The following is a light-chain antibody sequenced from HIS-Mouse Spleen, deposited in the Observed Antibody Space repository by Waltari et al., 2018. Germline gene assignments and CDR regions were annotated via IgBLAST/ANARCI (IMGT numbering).Light chain of an antibody. CDR2: WAS. Sequence: DIVMTQAPASLAVSLRERDTLNCTSSQSVLYSSNNKNYLAWYQQKPGQLPKLLIYWASTRESGVPGRFSGSGSGTDFTLTISSLQAEDVAVYYCQQYYSTPPTFGQGTKVEIK. V-gene: IGKV4-1*01. CDR3: QQYYSTPPT. J-gene: IGKJ1*01. CDR1: QSVLYSSNNKNY.